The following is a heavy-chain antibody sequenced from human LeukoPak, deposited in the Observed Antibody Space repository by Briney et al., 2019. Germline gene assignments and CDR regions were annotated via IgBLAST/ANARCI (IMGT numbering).Heavy chain of an antibody. V-gene: IGHV1-2*02. CDR1: GYTFTGYY. J-gene: IGHJ5*02. D-gene: IGHD2-2*01. Sequence: ASVKVSCKASGYTFTGYYMHWVRQAPGQGLEWMGWINPNSGGTNYAQKFHGRVTMTRDTSISTAYMELSRLRSDDTAVYYCATGPGYCSSTSCYRGWFDPWGQGTLVTVSS. CDR2: INPNSGGT. CDR3: ATGPGYCSSTSCYRGWFDP.